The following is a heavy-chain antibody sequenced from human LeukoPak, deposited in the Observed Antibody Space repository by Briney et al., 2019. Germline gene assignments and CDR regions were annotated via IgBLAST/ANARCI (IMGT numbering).Heavy chain of an antibody. D-gene: IGHD7-27*01. CDR3: AKALYDSTGDGY. J-gene: IGHJ4*02. V-gene: IGHV3-48*03. CDR1: GFAFSSYE. CDR2: ISSSGSTI. Sequence: PGGSLRLSCADSGFAFSSYEMNWVRQAPGKGLEWVSYISSSGSTIYYADSVKGRFTISRDNAKNSLYLQMNSLRVEDTAVYYCAKALYDSTGDGYWGQGTLVTISS.